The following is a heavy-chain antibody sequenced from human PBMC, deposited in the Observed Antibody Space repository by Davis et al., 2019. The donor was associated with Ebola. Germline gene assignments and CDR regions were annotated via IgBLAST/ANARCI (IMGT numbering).Heavy chain of an antibody. CDR2: ISGDGADI. D-gene: IGHD6-19*01. Sequence: GESLKISCAASGFTFSTYAMGWVRPAPGKGLEWVSVISGDGADIAYAVSVRGRLTISRDNSNNTLYLQMNSLRGEDTAVYYCALGWRSDFWGQGTLVTVSS. CDR3: ALGWRSDF. V-gene: IGHV3-23*01. CDR1: GFTFSTYA. J-gene: IGHJ4*02.